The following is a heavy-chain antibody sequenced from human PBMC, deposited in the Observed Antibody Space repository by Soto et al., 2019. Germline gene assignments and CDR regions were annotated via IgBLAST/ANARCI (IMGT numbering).Heavy chain of an antibody. V-gene: IGHV3-23*01. CDR1: GFTFSSYA. CDR3: AKERAEIAYCGGDCDSAFDY. Sequence: TGGSLRLSCAASGFTFSSYAMSWVRQAPGKGLECVSAISGSGGSTYYADSVKGRFTISRDNSKNPRYLQMNSLRAEDTAVYYWAKERAEIAYCGGDCDSAFDYWGPGTRVTVSS. D-gene: IGHD2-21*02. J-gene: IGHJ4*02. CDR2: ISGSGGST.